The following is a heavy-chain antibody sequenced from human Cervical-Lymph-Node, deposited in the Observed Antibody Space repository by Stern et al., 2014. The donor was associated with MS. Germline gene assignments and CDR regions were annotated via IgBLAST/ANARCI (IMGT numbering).Heavy chain of an antibody. J-gene: IGHJ4*02. D-gene: IGHD6-19*01. CDR2: ISYDGSNK. CDR3: AKAWGYSSGWDDY. V-gene: IGHV3-30*18. CDR1: GFTFSSYG. Sequence: DQLVESGGGVVQPGRSLRLSCAASGFTFSSYGMHWVRQAPGKGLEWVAVISYDGSNKYYADSVKGRFTISRDNSKNTLYLQMNSLRAEDTAVYYCAKAWGYSSGWDDYWGQGTLVTVSS.